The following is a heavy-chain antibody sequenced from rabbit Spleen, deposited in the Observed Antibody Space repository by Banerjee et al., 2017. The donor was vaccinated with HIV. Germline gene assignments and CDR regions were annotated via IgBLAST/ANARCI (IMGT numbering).Heavy chain of an antibody. CDR1: GFDFSSYG. CDR3: VRDQAGYAGYGPYYFNL. J-gene: IGHJ4*01. D-gene: IGHD7-1*01. Sequence: QSLEESGGGLVKPGGSLKLSCKASGFDFSSYGVSWVRQAPGKGLEWIGYIDPIFGSTYYASGVNGRFTISSHNAQNTLYLQLSSLTAADTATYFCVRDQAGYAGYGPYYFNLWGPGTLVTVS. V-gene: IGHV1S7*01. CDR2: IDPIFGST.